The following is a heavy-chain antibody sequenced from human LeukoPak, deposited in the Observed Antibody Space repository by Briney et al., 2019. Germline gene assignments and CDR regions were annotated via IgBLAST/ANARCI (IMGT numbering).Heavy chain of an antibody. J-gene: IGHJ3*01. Sequence: SGALSETCVGTHESFLSHHWPWIRPPPGRGREWIGYIVFMGSTNHNTPLKSRATIPIDTSKKQLSWKLRSVASADTAVYYFARELVTVTKVSDLWGQRKMVSASP. CDR1: HESFLSHH. CDR3: ARELVTVTKVSDL. V-gene: IGHV4-59*11. D-gene: IGHD4-17*01. CDR2: IVFMGST.